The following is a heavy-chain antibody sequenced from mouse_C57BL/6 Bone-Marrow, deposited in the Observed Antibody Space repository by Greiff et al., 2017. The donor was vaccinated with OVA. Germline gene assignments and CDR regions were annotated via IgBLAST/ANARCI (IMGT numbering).Heavy chain of an antibody. V-gene: IGHV1-55*01. J-gene: IGHJ1*03. Sequence: QVQLQQPGAELVKPGASVKMSCKASGYTFTSYWITWVKQRPGQGLEWIGDIYPGSGSTSYNEKFKSKATLTVDTSSSTAYMQLSSLTSEDSAVYDCESDQRTCWCFDDWGKGTTVTVSS. CDR3: ESDQRTCWCFDD. CDR1: GYTFTSYW. CDR2: IYPGSGST.